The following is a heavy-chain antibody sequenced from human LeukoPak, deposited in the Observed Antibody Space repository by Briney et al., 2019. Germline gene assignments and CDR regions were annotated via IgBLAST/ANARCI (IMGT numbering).Heavy chain of an antibody. J-gene: IGHJ6*03. V-gene: IGHV3-7*01. Sequence: GGSLRLSCAASGFTFSNYFISWVRQAPGKGLEWVANIKQDGSEKYYVDSVKGRFTISRDNAKNSLYLQMNSLRVEDTAVYFCARYSEVYYYVDVWGTGTTVTVSS. CDR2: IKQDGSEK. CDR3: ARYSEVYYYVDV. D-gene: IGHD2-21*01. CDR1: GFTFSNYF.